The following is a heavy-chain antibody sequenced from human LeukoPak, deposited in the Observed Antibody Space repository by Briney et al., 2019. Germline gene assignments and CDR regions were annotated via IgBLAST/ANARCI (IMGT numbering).Heavy chain of an antibody. V-gene: IGHV3-23*01. D-gene: IGHD3-3*01. CDR3: AKHTIFGVVTELDY. Sequence: GGSLRLSCAASGFTFSSYAMSWVRQAPGKGLEWVSAISGSGGSTYYADSVKGRFTISRGNSKNTLYLQMNSLRAEDTAVYYCAKHTIFGVVTELDYWGQGTLVTVSS. CDR2: ISGSGGST. CDR1: GFTFSSYA. J-gene: IGHJ4*02.